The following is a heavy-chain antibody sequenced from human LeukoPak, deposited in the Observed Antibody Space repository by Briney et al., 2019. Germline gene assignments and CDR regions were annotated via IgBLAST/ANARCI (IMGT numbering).Heavy chain of an antibody. D-gene: IGHD1-26*01. CDR3: AKALSQWELSYFDL. V-gene: IGHV3-30*18. CDR1: GFTFSSYG. Sequence: GESLRLSCAASGFTFSSYGMHWVRQAPGKGLEWVAVISYDGSNKYYADSVKGRFTISRDNSKNTLYLQMNSLRAEDTAVYYCAKALSQWELSYFDLWGRGTLVTVSS. J-gene: IGHJ2*01. CDR2: ISYDGSNK.